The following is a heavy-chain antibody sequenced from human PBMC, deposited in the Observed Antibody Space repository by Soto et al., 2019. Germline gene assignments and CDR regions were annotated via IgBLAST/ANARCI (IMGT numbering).Heavy chain of an antibody. CDR2: IRSKAYSYAT. V-gene: IGHV3-73*01. Sequence: GGSLRLSYAASGFTFSSDWLHWVRQASGKGLEWVGRIRSKAYSYATAYAASVNGRFTLSRDDSKNTAYLQMNSLKSEDTAVYYCSRSSKTGDDAFDIWGQGTMVTVSS. CDR1: GFTFSSDW. CDR3: SRSSKTGDDAFDI. J-gene: IGHJ3*02. D-gene: IGHD7-27*01.